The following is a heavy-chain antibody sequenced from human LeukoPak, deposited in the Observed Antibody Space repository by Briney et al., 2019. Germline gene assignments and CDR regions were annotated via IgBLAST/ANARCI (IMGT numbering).Heavy chain of an antibody. CDR2: IYYSGST. CDR3: ARAGRDYYGSGSYRRGVDY. CDR1: GGSISSYY. D-gene: IGHD3-10*01. Sequence: SETLSLACTVSGGSISSYYWSWIRQPPGKGLEWIGYIYYSGSTNYNPSLKSRVTISVDTSKNQFSLKLSSVTAADTAVYYCARAGRDYYGSGSYRRGVDYWGQGTLVTVSS. V-gene: IGHV4-59*12. J-gene: IGHJ4*02.